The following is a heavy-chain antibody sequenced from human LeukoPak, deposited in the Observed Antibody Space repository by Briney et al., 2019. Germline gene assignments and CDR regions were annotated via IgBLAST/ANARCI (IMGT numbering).Heavy chain of an antibody. J-gene: IGHJ5*02. CDR3: ARRHISATDTNCCVP. V-gene: IGHV5-51*01. CDR2: IYPGDSDT. Sequence: GESLKISSKGSGYSFATYWIVWVRQMPGKGLEWMGTIYPGDSDTMYSPSFQGQVTISVDKSFSTAYLQWSSLKASDTAMYYCARRHISATDTNCCVPWGQGTLFTV. D-gene: IGHD6-13*01. CDR1: GYSFATYW.